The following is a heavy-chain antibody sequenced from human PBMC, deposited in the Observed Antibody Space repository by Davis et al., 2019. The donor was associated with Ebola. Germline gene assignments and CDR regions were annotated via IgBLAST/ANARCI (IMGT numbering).Heavy chain of an antibody. CDR1: GYTFTNYG. Sequence: SVKVSCKASGYTFTNYGITWVRQPPGQGLEWMGGFIPLFATSKYAQTFQGRVTITADESTTTVYMELNSLTSENTAVYYCARDRPPHYDFWSGHFDYWGQGTLVTVSS. D-gene: IGHD3-3*01. CDR2: FIPLFATS. J-gene: IGHJ4*02. V-gene: IGHV1-69*13. CDR3: ARDRPPHYDFWSGHFDY.